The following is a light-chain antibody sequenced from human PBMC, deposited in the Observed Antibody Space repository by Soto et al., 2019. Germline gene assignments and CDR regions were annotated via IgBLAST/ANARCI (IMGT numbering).Light chain of an antibody. Sequence: QAVVTQSPSASASLGASVKLTCTLSSGHSTYAIAWHQQHPEKGPRYLMNLNSDGSHSKGDGIPDRFSGSSSGAERYLTISSLQSEDEADYYCQTWGTGIRVFGGGTKVTVL. CDR1: SGHSTYA. V-gene: IGLV4-69*01. CDR2: LNSDGSH. J-gene: IGLJ2*01. CDR3: QTWGTGIRV.